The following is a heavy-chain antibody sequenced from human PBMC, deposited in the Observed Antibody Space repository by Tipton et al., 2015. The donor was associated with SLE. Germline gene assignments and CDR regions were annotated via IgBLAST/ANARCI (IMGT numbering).Heavy chain of an antibody. CDR3: ARPGMAERYFDL. CDR2: IYTSGST. Sequence: TLSLTCTVSGGSISSYYWSWIRQPPGKGLEWIGYIYTSGSTNYNPSLKSRVTISVDTSKNQFSLKLSSVTAADTAVYYCARPGMAERYFDLWGRGTLVTVSS. CDR1: GGSISSYY. D-gene: IGHD5-24*01. V-gene: IGHV4-4*08. J-gene: IGHJ2*01.